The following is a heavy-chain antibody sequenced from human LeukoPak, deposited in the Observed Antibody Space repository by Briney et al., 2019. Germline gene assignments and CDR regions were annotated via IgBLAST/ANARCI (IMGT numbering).Heavy chain of an antibody. D-gene: IGHD2-8*01. V-gene: IGHV3-23*01. CDR1: GFTFSRYA. J-gene: IGHJ4*02. CDR3: AKDFGDCSNGVCYGKPFDY. Sequence: GGSLRLSCAASGFTFSRYAMSWARQAPGKGLEWVSGISGSGDTTYYADPVKGRFTISRDNSKNTLYLQMNSLRAEDTAVYYCAKDFGDCSNGVCYGKPFDYWAREPWSPPPQ. CDR2: ISGSGDTT.